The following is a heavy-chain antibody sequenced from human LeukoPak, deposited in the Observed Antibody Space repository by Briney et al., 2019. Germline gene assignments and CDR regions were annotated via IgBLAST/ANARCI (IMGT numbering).Heavy chain of an antibody. V-gene: IGHV1-69*04. J-gene: IGHJ4*02. CDR1: GGTFNTYA. Sequence: ASVTVSCKASGGTFNTYAISWVRQAPGQGLEWMGRIIPTSNIANYAHKFQGRVTITADKSTGTAYMELYSLRSEDTAVYYCASVYSGYDNTNDYWGQGTLATVSS. CDR2: IIPTSNIA. CDR3: ASVYSGYDNTNDY. D-gene: IGHD5-12*01.